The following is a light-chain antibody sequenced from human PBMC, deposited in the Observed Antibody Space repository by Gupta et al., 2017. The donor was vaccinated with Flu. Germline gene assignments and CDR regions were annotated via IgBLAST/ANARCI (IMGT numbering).Light chain of an antibody. J-gene: IGKJ4*01. CDR2: AVS. Sequence: DTQMTQSPSSLSASVGDRVTITCRASQRISSYLNWYQQNPGKAPKVLIYAVSRVRSGVLSRYNDQGSGAHFSLIISSRQPADFATQYSQQSYSTPYTFGRASKLEIK. CDR3: QQSYSTPYT. CDR1: QRISSY. V-gene: IGKV1-39*01.